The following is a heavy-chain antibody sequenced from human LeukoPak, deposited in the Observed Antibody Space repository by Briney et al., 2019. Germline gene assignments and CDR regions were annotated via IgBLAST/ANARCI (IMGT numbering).Heavy chain of an antibody. CDR3: ARGGSWYYYYYYYRDV. J-gene: IGHJ6*03. Sequence: ASVKVSCKASGYTFTSYDINWVRQATGQGLEWMGWMKPNSGNTGYAQKFQGRVTITRNTSISTAYMELSSLRSEDTAVYYCARGGSWYYYYYYYRDVWGKGTTVTVSS. V-gene: IGHV1-8*03. CDR1: GYTFTSYD. CDR2: MKPNSGNT. D-gene: IGHD6-13*01.